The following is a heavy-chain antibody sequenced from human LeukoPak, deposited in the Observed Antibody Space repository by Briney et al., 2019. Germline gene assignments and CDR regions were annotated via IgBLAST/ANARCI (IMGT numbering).Heavy chain of an antibody. CDR2: IKQDGSEK. D-gene: IGHD5-18*01. Sequence: GGSLRLSCAASGFTFSGYWMSWVRQAPGKGLEWVANIKQDGSEKDCVDSVKGRFTISRDNAKNSLYLQMNSLRAEDTAVYYCVIGGYRFGNWGQGTLVTVSS. CDR1: GFTFSGYW. V-gene: IGHV3-7*05. CDR3: VIGGYRFGN. J-gene: IGHJ4*02.